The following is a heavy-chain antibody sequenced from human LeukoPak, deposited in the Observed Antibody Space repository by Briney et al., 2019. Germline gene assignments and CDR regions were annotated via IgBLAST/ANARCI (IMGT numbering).Heavy chain of an antibody. CDR2: INPNSGGT. J-gene: IGHJ6*02. CDR1: GYTFTGYY. CDR3: ARDESVGDYVWGSYRYLTGYYGMDV. V-gene: IGHV1-2*02. D-gene: IGHD3-16*02. Sequence: GASVKVSCKASGYTFTGYYMHWVRQAPGQGLEWMGWINPNSGGTNYAQKFQGRVTMTGDTSISTAYMELSRLRSDDTAVYYCARDESVGDYVWGSYRYLTGYYGMDVWGQGTTVTVSS.